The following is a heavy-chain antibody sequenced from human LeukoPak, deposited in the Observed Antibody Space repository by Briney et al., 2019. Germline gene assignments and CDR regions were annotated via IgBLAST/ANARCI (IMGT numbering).Heavy chain of an antibody. CDR2: ISYDGSNK. D-gene: IGHD6-13*01. V-gene: IGHV3-30*14. Sequence: GGSLRLSCAASGFTFSNYAMHWVRQAPGKGLEWVAVISYDGSNKYYADSVKGRFTISRDNSKNTLYLQMDSLRAEDMAVYYCARVGTGQQLDHWGQGTLVTVSS. CDR3: ARVGTGQQLDH. CDR1: GFTFSNYA. J-gene: IGHJ4*02.